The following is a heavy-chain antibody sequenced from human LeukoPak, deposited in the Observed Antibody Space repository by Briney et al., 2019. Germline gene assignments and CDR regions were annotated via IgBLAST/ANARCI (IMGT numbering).Heavy chain of an antibody. CDR1: GGSISSSSYY. CDR2: IYYSGST. Sequence: PSETLSLTCTVSGGSISSSSYYWGWIRQPPGKGLEWIGSIYYSGSTYYNPSLKSRVTIPVDTSKNQFSLKLSSVTAADTAVYYCARHAEVVPASIPLLDFDYWGQGTLVTVSS. J-gene: IGHJ4*02. D-gene: IGHD2-2*01. CDR3: ARHAEVVPASIPLLDFDY. V-gene: IGHV4-39*01.